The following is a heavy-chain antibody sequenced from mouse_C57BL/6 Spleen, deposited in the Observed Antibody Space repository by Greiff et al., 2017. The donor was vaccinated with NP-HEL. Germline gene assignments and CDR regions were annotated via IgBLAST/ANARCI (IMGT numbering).Heavy chain of an antibody. D-gene: IGHD1-1*01. CDR1: GYTFTDYN. J-gene: IGHJ4*01. V-gene: IGHV1-18*01. CDR2: INPNNGGT. Sequence: VQLQQSGPELVKPGASVKIPCKASGYTFTDYNMDWVKQSHGKSLEWIGDINPNNGGTIYNQKFKGKATLTVDKSSSTAYMELRSLTSEDTAVYYCARQPNDYGTLYYYAMDYWGQGTSVTVSS. CDR3: ARQPNDYGTLYYYAMDY.